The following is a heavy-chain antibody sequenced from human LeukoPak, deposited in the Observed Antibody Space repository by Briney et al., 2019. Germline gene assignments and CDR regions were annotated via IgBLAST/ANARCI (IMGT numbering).Heavy chain of an antibody. Sequence: GGSLRLSCTASGFTFGDYAMSWVRQAPGKGLEWVGFIRSKAYGGTTEYAASVKGRFTISRDDSKSIAYLQMNSLKTEDIAVYYCTPQYYYDSSGYYHLFDYWGQGTLVTVSS. CDR3: TPQYYYDSSGYYHLFDY. J-gene: IGHJ4*02. CDR1: GFTFGDYA. D-gene: IGHD3-22*01. V-gene: IGHV3-49*04. CDR2: IRSKAYGGTT.